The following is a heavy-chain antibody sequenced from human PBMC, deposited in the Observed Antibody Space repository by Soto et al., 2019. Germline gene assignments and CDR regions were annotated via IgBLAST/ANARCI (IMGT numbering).Heavy chain of an antibody. CDR2: IYYSGST. CDR1: GGSISSYY. J-gene: IGHJ6*03. V-gene: IGHV4-59*01. CDR3: ARGGRAAYYYYMGV. Sequence: PSETLSLTCTVSGGSISSYYWSWVRQPPGKGLEWIGCIYYSGSTNYNPSLKSRVTMSVDTSKNQFSLKLSSVTAADTAVYYCARGGRAAYYYYMGVWGNGTTVTVSS.